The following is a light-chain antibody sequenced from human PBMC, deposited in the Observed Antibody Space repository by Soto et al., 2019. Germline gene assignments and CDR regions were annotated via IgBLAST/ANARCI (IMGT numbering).Light chain of an antibody. CDR2: KAS. CDR3: QQYNSYSQGFT. V-gene: IGKV1-5*03. Sequence: DIQMTQSPSTLSASVGDRVTITCRASQSISSWLAWYQQKPGKASKLLIYKASTLETGVPSRFSGSGSGTEFTLTISCLQPDDFATYYCQQYNSYSQGFTFGPGTKVDIK. J-gene: IGKJ3*01. CDR1: QSISSW.